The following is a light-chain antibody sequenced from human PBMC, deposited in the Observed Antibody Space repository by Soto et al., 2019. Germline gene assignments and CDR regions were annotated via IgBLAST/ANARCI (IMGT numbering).Light chain of an antibody. V-gene: IGLV4-69*01. CDR3: QTWGTGAHI. J-gene: IGLJ2*01. CDR1: SGLSDYT. CDR2: VNSDGSH. Sequence: QSVLTQSPSASASLGGSVKLTCSLSSGLSDYTIAWHQQQPEKGPRFLMRVNSDGSHIKGDEIPDRFSGSSSGTERYLTISSLQSEDEGDYYCQTWGTGAHIFGGGTQLTVL.